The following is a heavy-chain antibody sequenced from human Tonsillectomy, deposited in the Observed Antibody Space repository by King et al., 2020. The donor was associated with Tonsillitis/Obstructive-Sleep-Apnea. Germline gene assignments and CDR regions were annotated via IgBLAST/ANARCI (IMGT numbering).Heavy chain of an antibody. V-gene: IGHV4-31*03. CDR3: AXDAXXXXXXXXGXXXVXXXX. Sequence: VQLQESGPGLVKPSQTLSLTCTVSGXXIXSXGYXWSWIRQHPGKGLEWIGYIYYSGSTYYNPSLKSRVTISVDTSKNQFSLKLSSVTAADTAVYYCAXDAXXXXXXXXGXXXVXXXXXGXXTMVTV. CDR1: GXXIXSXGYX. CDR2: IYYSGST. J-gene: IGHJ3*01. D-gene: IGHD3-22*01.